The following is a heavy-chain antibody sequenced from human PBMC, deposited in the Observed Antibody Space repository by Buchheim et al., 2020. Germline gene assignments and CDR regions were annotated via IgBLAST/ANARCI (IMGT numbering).Heavy chain of an antibody. D-gene: IGHD6-19*01. Sequence: EVQLVESGGGLVQPGGSLRLSCAASGFTFSSYWMSWVRQAPGKGLEWVANIKQDGSEKYYVDSVKGRFTISRDNAKNSLYLQMNSLRAEDTAVYYCAREIPLAVAGTFETVYGMDVWGQGTT. J-gene: IGHJ6*02. CDR2: IKQDGSEK. V-gene: IGHV3-7*03. CDR3: AREIPLAVAGTFETVYGMDV. CDR1: GFTFSSYW.